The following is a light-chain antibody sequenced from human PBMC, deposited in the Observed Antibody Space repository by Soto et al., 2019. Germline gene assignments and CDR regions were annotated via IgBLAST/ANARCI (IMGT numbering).Light chain of an antibody. Sequence: DIQMTQSPSSVSASVGERVTITCRASRDISTWLAWYQQKPGKAPKLLIYAASNLQTGVPSRFSGSGSGTDFTLTISILQPEDFATYYCQQANSFPRTFGQGTKVEIK. CDR1: RDISTW. CDR2: AAS. V-gene: IGKV1D-12*01. CDR3: QQANSFPRT. J-gene: IGKJ1*01.